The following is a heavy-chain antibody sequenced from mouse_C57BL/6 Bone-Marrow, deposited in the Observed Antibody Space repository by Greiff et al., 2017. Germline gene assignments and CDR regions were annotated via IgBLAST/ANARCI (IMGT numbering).Heavy chain of an antibody. CDR2: IDPSDRYT. D-gene: IGHD4-1*01. J-gene: IGHJ3*01. V-gene: IGHV1-69*01. Sequence: QVQLQQPGAELVMPGASVKLSCKASGYTFTSYWMHWVKQRPGPGLEWIGEIDPSDRYTNYNQKFKGKSTLTVDKSSSTAYMQLSSLTSEDCAVYYCVLKLGRGWFAYWGQGTLVTVSA. CDR1: GYTFTSYW. CDR3: VLKLGRGWFAY.